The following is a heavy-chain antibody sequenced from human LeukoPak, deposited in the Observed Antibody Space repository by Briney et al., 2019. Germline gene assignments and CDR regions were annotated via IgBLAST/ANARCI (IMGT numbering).Heavy chain of an antibody. CDR1: GFTFGEYG. D-gene: IGHD1-26*01. CDR3: SGDLSPIVGAFDF. J-gene: IGHJ4*02. V-gene: IGHV3-49*04. Sequence: GRSLRLSCTASGFTFGEYGMSWVRQAPGKGLEWVGFIRSKEHGGTPEYAASVKGRFSISRDDSKSIAYLQMNSLKAEDTGVYYCSGDLSPIVGAFDFWGQGTLVTVSS. CDR2: IRSKEHGGTP.